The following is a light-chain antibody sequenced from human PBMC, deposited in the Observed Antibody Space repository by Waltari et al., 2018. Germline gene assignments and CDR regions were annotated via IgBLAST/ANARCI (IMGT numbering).Light chain of an antibody. J-gene: IGLJ1*01. CDR2: EDI. Sequence: SYELTQTPSVSVSPGQTARITCSGHELPRKYAYWFQQKSGQAPRLVIYEDIKRPSGIPERFSGSRSGTVATLTITGAQVDDEADYYCYSSDSTGLRVFGGGTTVVVL. CDR1: ELPRKY. V-gene: IGLV3-10*01. CDR3: YSSDSTGLRV.